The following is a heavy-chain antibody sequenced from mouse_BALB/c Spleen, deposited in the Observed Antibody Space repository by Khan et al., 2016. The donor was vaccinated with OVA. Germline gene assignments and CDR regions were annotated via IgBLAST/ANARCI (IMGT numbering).Heavy chain of an antibody. Sequence: EVKLLESGPGLVKPSQSLSLTCTVTGYSITSGYGWNWNRQFPGNKLEWMGYISYSGSTNYNPSLKSRISITRDKSKNQFFLQLNSVTTEDTATYYCARTARIKYWGQGTTLTVSS. V-gene: IGHV3-2*02. CDR1: GYSITSGYG. J-gene: IGHJ2*01. CDR3: ARTARIKY. D-gene: IGHD1-2*01. CDR2: ISYSGST.